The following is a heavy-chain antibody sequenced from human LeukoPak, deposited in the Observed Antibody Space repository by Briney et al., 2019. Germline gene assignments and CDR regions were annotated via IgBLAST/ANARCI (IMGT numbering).Heavy chain of an antibody. D-gene: IGHD1-26*01. CDR2: ISNDGSNK. CDR1: GFTFSSYA. J-gene: IGHJ4*02. Sequence: GGSLRLSCAASGFTFSSYALHWVRQAPGRGLEWVAVISNDGSNKYYADSVKGRFTISRDNSKNTLYLQMNSLRPEDTAVYYCARDLVAAPGWGQGTLVTVSS. V-gene: IGHV3-30-3*01. CDR3: ARDLVAAPG.